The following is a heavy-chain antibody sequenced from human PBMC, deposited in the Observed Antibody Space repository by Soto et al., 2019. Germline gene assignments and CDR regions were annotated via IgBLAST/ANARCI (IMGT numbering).Heavy chain of an antibody. J-gene: IGHJ4*02. D-gene: IGHD5-12*01. CDR1: GGSISSGGYY. CDR2: IYYSGST. CDR3: ARHAMKEMATIGGYYFDY. Sequence: SETLSLTCTVSGGSISSGGYYWSWIRQHPGKGLEWIGYIYYSGSTYYNPSLKSRVTISVDTSKNQFSLKLSSVTAADTAVYYCARHAMKEMATIGGYYFDYWGQGTLVTVSS. V-gene: IGHV4-31*03.